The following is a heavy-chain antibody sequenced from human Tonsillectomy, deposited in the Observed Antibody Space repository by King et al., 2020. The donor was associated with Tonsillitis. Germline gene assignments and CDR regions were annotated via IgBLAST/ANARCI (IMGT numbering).Heavy chain of an antibody. D-gene: IGHD1-1*01. CDR1: GGFFNTYA. J-gene: IGHJ1*01. CDR2: IVPLIAAA. CDR3: ARASAKNWNDGYFQH. Sequence: VQLVESGAEVKKPGSSVKVSCKASGGFFNTYAVNWVRQAPGQGLEWMGGIVPLIAAANYAQKFQGRVTISADESTSTAYMKLSSLNSEDTATYYCARASAKNWNDGYFQHWGQGTQITVSA. V-gene: IGHV1-69*01.